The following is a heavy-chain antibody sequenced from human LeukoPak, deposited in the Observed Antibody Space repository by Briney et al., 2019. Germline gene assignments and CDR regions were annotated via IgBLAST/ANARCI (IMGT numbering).Heavy chain of an antibody. Sequence: PSETLSLTCIVSGGSISSYYWSWIRQPPGKGLEWIGYIYYTGSTTYNPSLKSRVTVSVDTSKNQFSLKLSSVTAADTAVYYCARGPPDFYNSGSYYNGYNWFDSWGQGTLVTVSS. CDR3: ARGPPDFYNSGSYYNGYNWFDS. V-gene: IGHV4-59*08. CDR2: IYYTGST. J-gene: IGHJ5*01. D-gene: IGHD3-10*01. CDR1: GGSISSYY.